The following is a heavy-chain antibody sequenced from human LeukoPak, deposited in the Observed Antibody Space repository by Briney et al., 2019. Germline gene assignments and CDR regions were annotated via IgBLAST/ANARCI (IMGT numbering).Heavy chain of an antibody. CDR2: IIPIFGTA. CDR3: ARDPDISTNWFDP. CDR1: GGTFSSYA. Sequence: SVKVSCKASGGTFSSYAISWVRQAPGQGLEWMGGIIPIFGTANYAQKFQGRVTITADESTSTAYMELSSLRSEDTAVYYCARDPDISTNWFDPWGQGTLVTVSS. J-gene: IGHJ5*02. D-gene: IGHD3-9*01. V-gene: IGHV1-69*13.